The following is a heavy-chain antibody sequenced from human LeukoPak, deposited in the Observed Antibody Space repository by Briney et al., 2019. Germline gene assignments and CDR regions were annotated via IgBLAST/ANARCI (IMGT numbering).Heavy chain of an antibody. J-gene: IGHJ4*02. CDR3: ATPPPYYYDSSGYFDY. V-gene: IGHV3-23*01. Sequence: GGSLRLSCAASGFTFSSYAMSWVRQAPGKGLEWVSAISGSGGSTYYADSVKGRFTISRDNSKNTLHLQMNSLRAEDTAVYYCATPPPYYYDSSGYFDYWGQGTLVTVSS. CDR1: GFTFSSYA. CDR2: ISGSGGST. D-gene: IGHD3-22*01.